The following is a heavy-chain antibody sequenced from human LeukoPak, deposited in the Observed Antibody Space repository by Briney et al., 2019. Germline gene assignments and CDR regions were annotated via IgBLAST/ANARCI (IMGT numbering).Heavy chain of an antibody. D-gene: IGHD1-26*01. Sequence: HPGGSLRLSCAASGFSVTTSYMSWVRQAPGKGLEWVSALYSGGTTYYADSVKGRFTISSDNSKNTLCLQMNSLRVEDTALYYCAKQVGPSTTFDIWGLGTMVTVSS. J-gene: IGHJ3*02. CDR1: GFSVTTSY. V-gene: IGHV3-66*04. CDR2: LYSGGTT. CDR3: AKQVGPSTTFDI.